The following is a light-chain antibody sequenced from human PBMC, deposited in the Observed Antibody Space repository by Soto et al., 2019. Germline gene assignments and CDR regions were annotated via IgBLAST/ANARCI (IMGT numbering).Light chain of an antibody. CDR3: QQYNSYWLT. CDR2: DAS. J-gene: IGKJ4*01. CDR1: QSISSW. Sequence: DIQMTQSPSTLSASVGDRVTITCRASQSISSWLAWYQQKPGKAPKLLIYDASSLESGVPSRFRGSGSGTEFTLTISSLQPDDFATYYCQQYNSYWLTFGGGTKVEIK. V-gene: IGKV1-5*01.